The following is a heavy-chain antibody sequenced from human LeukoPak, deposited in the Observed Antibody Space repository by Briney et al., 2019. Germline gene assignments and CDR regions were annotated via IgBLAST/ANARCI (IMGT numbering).Heavy chain of an antibody. V-gene: IGHV3-23*01. CDR1: GFTFSSYW. J-gene: IGHJ3*02. CDR2: IRGDGV. Sequence: PGGSLRLSCAASGFTFSSYWMSWVRQAPGKGLEWVATIRGDGVYYADSVKGRFTISRGDSKNTVYVQMNSLRAEDTAVYYCAKSRVEVAGTGGFDTWGRGTLVAVSS. CDR3: AKSRVEVAGTGGFDT. D-gene: IGHD6-13*01.